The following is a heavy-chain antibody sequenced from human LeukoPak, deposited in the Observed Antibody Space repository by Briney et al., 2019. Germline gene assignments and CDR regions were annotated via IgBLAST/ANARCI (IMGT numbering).Heavy chain of an antibody. V-gene: IGHV3-11*01. D-gene: IGHD2-15*01. CDR2: ISSSGSTI. CDR1: RFIFSDYY. J-gene: IGHJ4*02. CDR3: ARDGYCSGGSCHGAHFDY. Sequence: GGSLRLSCAASRFIFSDYYMSWIRQAPGKGLEWVSYISSSGSTIYYADSVKGRFTISRDNAKNSLYLQMDSLRVEDTAVYYCARDGYCSGGSCHGAHFDYWGQGTLVTVSS.